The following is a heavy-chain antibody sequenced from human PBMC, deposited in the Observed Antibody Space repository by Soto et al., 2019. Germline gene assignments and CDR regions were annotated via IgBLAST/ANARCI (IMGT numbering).Heavy chain of an antibody. D-gene: IGHD3-10*01. Sequence: ASVKVSCKASGYTFTNYAMHWVRQAPGQRLEWMGWINGGNGNTKYSQKFQDRVTITRDTSASTAYVELRSLTSEDTAVFYCAAEVGAPTMVLGGPGYHYYGMDVWGQGTKVTGSS. J-gene: IGHJ6*02. V-gene: IGHV1-3*01. CDR3: AAEVGAPTMVLGGPGYHYYGMDV. CDR1: GYTFTNYA. CDR2: INGGNGNT.